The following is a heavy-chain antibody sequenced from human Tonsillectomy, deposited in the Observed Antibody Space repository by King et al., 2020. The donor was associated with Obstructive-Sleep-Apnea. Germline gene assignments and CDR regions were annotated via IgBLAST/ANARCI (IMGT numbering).Heavy chain of an antibody. Sequence: VQLQQWGAGLLKPSETLSLTCAVYGGSFSGYYWSWIRQPPGKGLEWIGEINHSGSTNYHPSLQSRVTISVDTSKNQFSLKLRSVTAADTAVYYCSRQGYCSGGSCRYYFDYWGQGTLVTVSS. J-gene: IGHJ4*02. CDR1: GGSFSGYY. V-gene: IGHV4-34*01. CDR2: INHSGST. D-gene: IGHD2-15*01. CDR3: SRQGYCSGGSCRYYFDY.